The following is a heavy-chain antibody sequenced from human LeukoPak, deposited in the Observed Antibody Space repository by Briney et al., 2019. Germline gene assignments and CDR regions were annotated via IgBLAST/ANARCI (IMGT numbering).Heavy chain of an antibody. D-gene: IGHD1-1*01. CDR3: ARTVQLERPVPLRNYFYMDV. CDR2: IYSGDNT. J-gene: IGHJ6*03. Sequence: PGGSLRLFCAASGFTVNRNYMSWVRQAPGKGLEWVSIIYSGDNTYYADSVTGRFTISRDNSKNTLYLQMNSLRAEDTAVYYCARTVQLERPVPLRNYFYMDVWGKGTTVTISS. V-gene: IGHV3-53*01. CDR1: GFTVNRNY.